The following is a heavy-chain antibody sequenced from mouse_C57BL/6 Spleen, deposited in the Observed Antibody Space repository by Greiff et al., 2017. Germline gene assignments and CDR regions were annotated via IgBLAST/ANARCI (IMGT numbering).Heavy chain of an antibody. J-gene: IGHJ4*01. Sequence: QVQLQQPGPELVKPGASVKLSCKASGYTFTSYWMHWVKQRPGQGLEWIGNINPSNGGTNYNEKFKSKATLTVDKSSSTAYMQLSSLTSEDSAVYYCAKGPRRDYAMDYWGQGTSVTVSS. V-gene: IGHV1-53*01. CDR1: GYTFTSYW. CDR3: AKGPRRDYAMDY. D-gene: IGHD2-10*02. CDR2: INPSNGGT.